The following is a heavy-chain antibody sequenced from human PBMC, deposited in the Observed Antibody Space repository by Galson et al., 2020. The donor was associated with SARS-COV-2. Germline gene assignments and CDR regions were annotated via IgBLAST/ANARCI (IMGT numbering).Heavy chain of an antibody. CDR3: ARDVAIFGVVIMRHYGMDV. CDR1: GYTFTGYY. D-gene: IGHD3-3*01. Sequence: ASVKVSCKASGYTFTGYYMHSLRQAPGQGLEWMGWINPHSGGTNYAQKLQGRVTMTRDTSSSTAYMELSRLRSDDTAVYYCARDVAIFGVVIMRHYGMDVWGQGTTVTVSS. J-gene: IGHJ6*01. V-gene: IGHV1-2*02. CDR2: INPHSGGT.